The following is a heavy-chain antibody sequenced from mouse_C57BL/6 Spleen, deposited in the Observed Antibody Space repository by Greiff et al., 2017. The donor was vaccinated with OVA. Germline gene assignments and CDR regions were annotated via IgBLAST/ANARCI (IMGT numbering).Heavy chain of an antibody. D-gene: IGHD2-5*01. CDR3: ARGGAYYSNYDY. CDR1: GYTFTSYW. Sequence: QVQLQQPGTELVKPGASVKLSCKASGYTFTSYWMHWVKQRPGQGLEWIGNINPSNGGTNYNEKFKSKATLTIDKSSSTAYMQLSSLTSEDSAVYYCARGGAYYSNYDYWGQGTSVTVSS. J-gene: IGHJ4*01. CDR2: INPSNGGT. V-gene: IGHV1-53*01.